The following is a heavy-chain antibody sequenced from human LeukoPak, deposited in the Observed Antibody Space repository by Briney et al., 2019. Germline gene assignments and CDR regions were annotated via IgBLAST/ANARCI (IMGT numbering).Heavy chain of an antibody. CDR3: ARAPKFRLVGVPKGPFDP. CDR1: GFTFSDYY. J-gene: IGHJ5*02. Sequence: GGSLRLSCAASGFTFSDYYMSWIRQAPGKGLEWVSYISNSGSTIYYADSVKGRFFISRDNAKNSLYLQMNSLRAEDTAVYYCARAPKFRLVGVPKGPFDPWGQGTLVAVSS. V-gene: IGHV3-11*01. D-gene: IGHD1-26*01. CDR2: ISNSGSTI.